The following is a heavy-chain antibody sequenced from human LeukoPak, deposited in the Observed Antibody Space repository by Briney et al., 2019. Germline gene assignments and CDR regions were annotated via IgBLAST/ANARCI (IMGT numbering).Heavy chain of an antibody. D-gene: IGHD2-15*01. V-gene: IGHV3-23*01. J-gene: IGHJ4*02. Sequence: AGGSLRLSCAASGFTFSSFSMSWVRHTPGKGLEWVSDISGSASITKYADSVKGRFIISRDNSKNTLFLQMNSLTAEDTAVYYCATGAASIGWLSHDHWGQGTLVTVSS. CDR2: ISGSASIT. CDR3: ATGAASIGWLSHDH. CDR1: GFTFSSFS.